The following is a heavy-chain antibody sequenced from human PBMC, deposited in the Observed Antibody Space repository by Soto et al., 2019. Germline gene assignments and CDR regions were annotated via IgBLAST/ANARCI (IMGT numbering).Heavy chain of an antibody. CDR2: IYYSGST. V-gene: IGHV4-59*08. D-gene: IGHD3-9*01. CDR1: GFTFSSYA. Sequence: GSLRLSCAASGFTFSSYAMSWIRQPPGKGLEWIGYIYYSGSTNYNPSLKSRVTISVDTSKNQFSLKLSSVTAADTAVYYCARHGYDILTGYYTDYWGQGTLVTVSS. J-gene: IGHJ4*02. CDR3: ARHGYDILTGYYTDY.